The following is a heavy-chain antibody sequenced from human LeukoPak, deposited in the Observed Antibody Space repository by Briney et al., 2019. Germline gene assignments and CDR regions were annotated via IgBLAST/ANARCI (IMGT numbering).Heavy chain of an antibody. J-gene: IGHJ5*02. V-gene: IGHV1-69*05. CDR2: IIPIFGTA. CDR1: GGTFSSYA. CDR3: ARTYYDFWSGYSYDYNWFDP. Sequence: SVKVSCKASGGTFSSYAISWVRQAPGQGLEWMGGIIPIFGTANYAQKFQGRVTITTDESTSTAYMELSSLRSEDTAVYYCARTYYDFWSGYSYDYNWFDPWGQGTLVTVSS. D-gene: IGHD3-3*01.